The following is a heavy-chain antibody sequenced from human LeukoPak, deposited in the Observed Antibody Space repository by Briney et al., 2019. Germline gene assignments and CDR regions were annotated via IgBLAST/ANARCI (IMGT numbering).Heavy chain of an antibody. CDR2: ISTSGST. D-gene: IGHD1-1*01. J-gene: IGHJ6*03. CDR3: ARDSGGNSNWNYYSYYMDV. CDR1: GGSISSYY. V-gene: IGHV4-4*07. Sequence: ASETLSLTCTVSGGSISSYYWSWIRQPAGKGLESIGHISTSGSTNYNPSLKSRVTMSVDTSKNQFSLKLSSVTAADTAVYFCARDSGGNSNWNYYSYYMDVWGKGTTVIVSS.